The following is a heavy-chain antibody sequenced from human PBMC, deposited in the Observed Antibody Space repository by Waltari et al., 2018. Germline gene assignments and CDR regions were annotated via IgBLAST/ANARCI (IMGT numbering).Heavy chain of an antibody. CDR3: ARDIGPFWSAYWIGGFDI. J-gene: IGHJ3*02. Sequence: EVQLVESGGGVVRHGGSLRLSGAASGITLDDYGMSWVSQAPGKGLEWVSGINWNGGNTVYADSVKGRFTISRDNAKNSLYLQMNSLRAEDTAFYYCARDIGPFWSAYWIGGFDIWGQGTMVTVSS. CDR1: GITLDDYG. D-gene: IGHD3-3*01. V-gene: IGHV3-20*04. CDR2: INWNGGNT.